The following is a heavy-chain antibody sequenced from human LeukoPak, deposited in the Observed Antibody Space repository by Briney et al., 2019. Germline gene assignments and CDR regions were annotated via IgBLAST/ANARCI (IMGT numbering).Heavy chain of an antibody. CDR2: ISSSSSYI. V-gene: IGHV3-21*01. J-gene: IGHJ5*02. D-gene: IGHD3-9*01. CDR3: ARDTYDILTGYYIGWFDP. CDR1: GFTFSSYS. Sequence: GGSLRLSCAASGFTFSSYSMNWVRQAPGKGLEWVPSISSSSSYIYYADSVKGRFTISRDNAKDSLYLQMNSLRAEDTAVYYCARDTYDILTGYYIGWFDPWGQGTLVTVSS.